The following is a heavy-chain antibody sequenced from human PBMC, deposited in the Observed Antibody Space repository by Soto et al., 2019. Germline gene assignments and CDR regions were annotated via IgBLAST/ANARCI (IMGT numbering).Heavy chain of an antibody. J-gene: IGHJ4*02. V-gene: IGHV3-23*01. CDR3: VKWNGFGDH. CDR1: GFTLGYYA. Sequence: VQLLESGGGLVQPGGSLRLSCVVSGFTLGYYAVTWVRQAPGKGLEWVSGFSGGSGTTHYRDSVRGRFTISRDDSKSTVYLQMNRLGVDDTAVYYCVKWNGFGDHWGPGTLVTVSS. D-gene: IGHD1-1*01. CDR2: FSGGSGTT.